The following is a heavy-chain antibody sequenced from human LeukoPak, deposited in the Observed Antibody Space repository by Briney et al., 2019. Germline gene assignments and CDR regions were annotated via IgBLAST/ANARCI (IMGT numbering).Heavy chain of an antibody. V-gene: IGHV3-73*01. CDR2: IRSKANSYAT. D-gene: IGHD5-12*01. J-gene: IGHJ4*02. CDR3: TRILNSGYDFDY. CDR1: GFTFSGSA. Sequence: GGSLRLSCAASGFTFSGSAMHWVRQASGKGLEWVGRIRSKANSYATAYAASVKGRFTISRDDSKNTAYLQMNSLKTEDTAVYYCTRILNSGYDFDYWGQGTLVTVSS.